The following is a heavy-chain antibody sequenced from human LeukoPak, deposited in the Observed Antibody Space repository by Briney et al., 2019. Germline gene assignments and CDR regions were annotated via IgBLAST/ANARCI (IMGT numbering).Heavy chain of an antibody. CDR3: ARGGRVYDILTGYYQSSAAFDI. CDR1: GFTFSSYG. D-gene: IGHD3-9*01. J-gene: IGHJ3*02. V-gene: IGHV3-30*03. CDR2: ISYDGSNK. Sequence: GGSLRLSCAASGFTFSSYGMHWVRQAPGKGLEWVAVISYDGSNKYYADSVKGRFTISRDNSKNTLYLQMNSLRAEDTAVYYCARGGRVYDILTGYYQSSAAFDIWGQGTMVTVSS.